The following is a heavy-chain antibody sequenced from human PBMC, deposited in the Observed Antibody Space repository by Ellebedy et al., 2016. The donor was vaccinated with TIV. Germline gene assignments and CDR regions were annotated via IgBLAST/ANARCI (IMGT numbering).Heavy chain of an antibody. CDR3: ARDYPFRDNIVLNGPLHPGGPREDY. Sequence: GESLKISXAASGFTFSSYGMHWVRQAPGKGLEWVAVISYDGSNKYYADSVKGRFTISRDNSKNTLYLQMNSLRAEDTAVYYCARDYPFRDNIVLNGPLHPGGPREDYWGQGTLVTVSS. V-gene: IGHV3-30*19. D-gene: IGHD2-8*01. CDR2: ISYDGSNK. CDR1: GFTFSSYG. J-gene: IGHJ4*02.